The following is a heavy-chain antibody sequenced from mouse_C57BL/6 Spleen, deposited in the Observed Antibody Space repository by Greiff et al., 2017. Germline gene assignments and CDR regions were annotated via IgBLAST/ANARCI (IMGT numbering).Heavy chain of an antibody. V-gene: IGHV5-16*01. CDR1: GFTFSDYY. CDR2: INYDGSST. CDR3: AREGDYDGYAMDY. Sequence: DVKLVESEGGLVQPGSSMKLSCTASGFTFSDYYMAWVRQVPEKGLEWVANINYDGSSTYYLDSLKSRFIISRDNAKNILYLQMSSLKSEDTATYYCAREGDYDGYAMDYWGQGTSVTVSS. J-gene: IGHJ4*01. D-gene: IGHD2-4*01.